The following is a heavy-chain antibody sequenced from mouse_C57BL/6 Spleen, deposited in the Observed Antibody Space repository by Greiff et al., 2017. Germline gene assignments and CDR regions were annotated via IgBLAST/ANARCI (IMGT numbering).Heavy chain of an antibody. CDR1: GYAFSSSW. J-gene: IGHJ2*01. Sequence: QVQLQQSGPELVKPGASVKISCKASGYAFSSSWMNWVKQRPGKGLEWIGRIYPGDGDTNYNGKFKGKATLTADKSSSTAYMQLSSLTSEDSAVYFCARFIITTVVAFDYWGQGTTRTVSS. CDR3: ARFIITTVVAFDY. D-gene: IGHD1-1*01. V-gene: IGHV1-82*01. CDR2: IYPGDGDT.